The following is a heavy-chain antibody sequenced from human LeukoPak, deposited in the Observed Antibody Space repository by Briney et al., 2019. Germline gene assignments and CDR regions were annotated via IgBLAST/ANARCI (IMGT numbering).Heavy chain of an antibody. J-gene: IGHJ6*03. D-gene: IGHD6-19*01. CDR1: GGSISSYY. CDR3: ARSYSSGWYLGNNYYYYYMDV. Sequence: PSETLSLTCTVSGGSISSYYWSWIRQPPGKGLEWIGYIYYSGSTNYNPSLKSRVTISVDTSKIQFSLKLSSVTAADTAVYYCARSYSSGWYLGNNYYYYYMDVWGKGTTVTVSS. CDR2: IYYSGST. V-gene: IGHV4-59*01.